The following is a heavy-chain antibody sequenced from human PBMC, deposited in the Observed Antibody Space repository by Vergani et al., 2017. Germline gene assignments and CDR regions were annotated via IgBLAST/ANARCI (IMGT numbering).Heavy chain of an antibody. V-gene: IGHV4-31*03. D-gene: IGHD6-13*01. Sequence: QVQLQESGPGLVKPSQTLSHTCTVSGGSISSGGYYWSWIRQHPGKGLEWIGYIYYSGSTYYKPSLKSRVTISVDTSKNQFSLKLSSVTAADTAVYYCASRSSSWGYYFDYWGQGTLVTVSS. CDR3: ASRSSSWGYYFDY. J-gene: IGHJ4*02. CDR2: IYYSGST. CDR1: GGSISSGGYY.